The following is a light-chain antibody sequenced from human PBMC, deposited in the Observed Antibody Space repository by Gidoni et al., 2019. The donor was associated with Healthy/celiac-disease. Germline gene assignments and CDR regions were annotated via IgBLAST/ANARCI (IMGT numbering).Light chain of an antibody. CDR3: QQSYRTLRT. Sequence: DIQMTQSPSSLSASVGERVTITCRASQSISSYLNWYQQKPGKAPKLLIYDASSLQSVVPSRFIGRGSGTDVTLTISSLQPEDFATYYCQQSYRTLRTFGQGTKVEIK. V-gene: IGKV1-39*01. CDR2: DAS. CDR1: QSISSY. J-gene: IGKJ1*01.